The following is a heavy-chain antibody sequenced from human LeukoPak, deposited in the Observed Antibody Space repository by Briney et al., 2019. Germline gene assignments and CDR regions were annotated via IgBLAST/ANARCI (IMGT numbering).Heavy chain of an antibody. CDR2: INPSGGST. J-gene: IGHJ4*02. CDR1: GYTFTSYY. CDR3: ARDVLMTTVGPFDY. Sequence: ASVTVSCKASGYTFTSYYMHWVRQAPGQGPEWMEIINPSGGSTSYAQKFQGRVTMTRDMSTSTVYTELSSLRSEDTAVYYCARDVLMTTVGPFDYWGQGTLVTVSS. V-gene: IGHV1-46*01. D-gene: IGHD4-23*01.